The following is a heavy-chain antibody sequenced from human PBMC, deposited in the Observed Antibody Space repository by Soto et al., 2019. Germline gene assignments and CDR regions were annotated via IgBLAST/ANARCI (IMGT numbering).Heavy chain of an antibody. Sequence: VGSLRLSCAASGFTFSTYHMNWVRQAPGRGLEWVSYISSSSSTIYYADSVEGRFTISRDNAKSSLYLQMNSLRDEDTAVYYCARADYPNYYYYGLDFWGQGTTVTVSS. D-gene: IGHD4-17*01. CDR1: GFTFSTYH. CDR2: ISSSSSTI. V-gene: IGHV3-48*02. CDR3: ARADYPNYYYYGLDF. J-gene: IGHJ6*02.